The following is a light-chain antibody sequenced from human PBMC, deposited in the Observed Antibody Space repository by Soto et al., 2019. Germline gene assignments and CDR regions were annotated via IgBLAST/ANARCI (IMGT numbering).Light chain of an antibody. Sequence: YALTQPAFVTGSPVQSITISCTGTSSDVGGYNYVSWYPQHPRKPPKLMIYDVSNRPSRVSNRFSGSKSGNTSSLTISALQAEDEADYYCSSYTRSSTRVVFGGGTKLTVL. CDR2: DVS. J-gene: IGLJ2*01. CDR3: SSYTRSSTRVV. V-gene: IGLV2-14*01. CDR1: SSDVGGYNY.